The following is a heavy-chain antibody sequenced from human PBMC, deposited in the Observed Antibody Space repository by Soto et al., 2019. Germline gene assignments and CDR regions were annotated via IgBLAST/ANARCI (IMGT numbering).Heavy chain of an antibody. CDR2: ISSTTNYI. V-gene: IGHV3-21*06. J-gene: IGHJ4*02. CDR1: GFTFTRYS. CDR3: ARESEDLTSNFDY. Sequence: GGSLRLSCAASGFTFTRYSMNWVRQAPGKGLEWVSSISSTTNYIHYGDSMKGRFTISRDNAKNSLYLEMNSLRAEDTAVYYCARESEDLTSNFDYWGQGTLVTVSS.